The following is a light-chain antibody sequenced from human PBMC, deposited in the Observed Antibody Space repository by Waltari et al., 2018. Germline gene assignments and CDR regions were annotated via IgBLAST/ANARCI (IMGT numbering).Light chain of an antibody. CDR1: QSVSTL. V-gene: IGKV3-11*01. J-gene: IGKJ4*01. CDR3: QQRANWPPLT. Sequence: EIFLTQSPATLSLAPGERATLSCRASQSVSTLLAWYQQKPGQAPRLLIYHASTRATGVPARFSGSGSGTDFTLTISSLEPEDFGVYYCQQRANWPPLTFGGGTKVEI. CDR2: HAS.